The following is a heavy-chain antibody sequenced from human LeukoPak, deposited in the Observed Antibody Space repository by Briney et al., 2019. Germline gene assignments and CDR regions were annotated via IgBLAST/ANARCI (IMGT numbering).Heavy chain of an antibody. V-gene: IGHV4-34*01. J-gene: IGHJ5*02. CDR3: ARKEGGQLVNTRRWFDP. Sequence: SETLSLTCAVYGGSFSDYYWSWIRQSPGKGLEWIGEINHSGTTHYNPSLKSRVTISVDTSKNQFSLKLRSVTAADTAVYYCARKEGGQLVNTRRWFDPWGQGTLVTVSS. CDR2: INHSGTT. D-gene: IGHD6-13*01. CDR1: GGSFSDYY.